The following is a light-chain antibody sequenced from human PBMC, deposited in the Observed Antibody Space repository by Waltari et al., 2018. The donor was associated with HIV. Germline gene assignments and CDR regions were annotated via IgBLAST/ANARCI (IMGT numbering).Light chain of an antibody. J-gene: IGKJ1*01. V-gene: IGKV3D-15*01. CDR2: DAV. CDR1: QNISSD. Sequence: IVMTQSPATLSALQGERVTLSCRASQNISSDLAWLQQGPGQAPRLVIYDAVTRPTGIPARISGRGSETDFTLTISSLQSEDVAVYFCQQYNNWPPWTFGQGTKVEMK. CDR3: QQYNNWPPWT.